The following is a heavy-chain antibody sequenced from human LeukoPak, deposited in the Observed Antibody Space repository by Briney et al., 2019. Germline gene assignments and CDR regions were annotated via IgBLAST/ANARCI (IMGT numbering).Heavy chain of an antibody. V-gene: IGHV4-34*01. CDR2: INHSGST. CDR1: GGSFSGYY. Sequence: SETLSLTCAVYGGSFSGYYWSWIRQPPGKGLEWIGEINHSGSTNYNPSLKSRVTISVDTSKNQFSLKLSSVTAADTAVYYCASKRRIAVAGTVRFDPWGQGTLVTVSS. CDR3: ASKRRIAVAGTVRFDP. J-gene: IGHJ5*02. D-gene: IGHD6-19*01.